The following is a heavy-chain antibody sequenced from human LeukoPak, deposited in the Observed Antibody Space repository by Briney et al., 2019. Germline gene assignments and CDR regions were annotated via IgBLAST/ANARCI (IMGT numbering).Heavy chain of an antibody. V-gene: IGHV1-2*02. Sequence: ASVKVSCKASGYTFTGYYMHWVRQAPGQGLEWMGWINPNSGGTNYAQKFQGRVTMTRDTSISTAYMELSRLRSDDTAVYYCARAGITIFGVVIWFDPWGQGTLVTVSS. CDR2: INPNSGGT. J-gene: IGHJ5*02. CDR1: GYTFTGYY. D-gene: IGHD3-3*01. CDR3: ARAGITIFGVVIWFDP.